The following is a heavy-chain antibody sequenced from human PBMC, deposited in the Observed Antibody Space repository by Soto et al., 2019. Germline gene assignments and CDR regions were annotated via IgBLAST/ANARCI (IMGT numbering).Heavy chain of an antibody. Sequence: SETLSLTCTVSGGSISSYYWSWIRQPPGKGLEWIGYIYYSGSTNYNPSLKSRVTISVDTSKNQFSLKLSSVTAADTAVYYCARGTVVVPAARWFDPWGQGTLVTVS. J-gene: IGHJ5*02. CDR2: IYYSGST. CDR3: ARGTVVVPAARWFDP. CDR1: GGSISSYY. D-gene: IGHD2-2*01. V-gene: IGHV4-59*01.